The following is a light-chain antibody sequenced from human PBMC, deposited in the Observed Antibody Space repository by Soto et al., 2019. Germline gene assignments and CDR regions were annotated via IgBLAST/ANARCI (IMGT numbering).Light chain of an antibody. CDR2: GAS. CDR1: QNIINY. CDR3: QQYDNVFT. Sequence: DIQMTQSPSSLSASVGDRVTITCRASQNIINYLNWYQQKPGKAPQLLIYGASNLETGVPSRFSGSGSGTDFTFTISSLQPEDIATYFCQQYDNVFTFGQGTRLEIK. J-gene: IGKJ5*01. V-gene: IGKV1-33*01.